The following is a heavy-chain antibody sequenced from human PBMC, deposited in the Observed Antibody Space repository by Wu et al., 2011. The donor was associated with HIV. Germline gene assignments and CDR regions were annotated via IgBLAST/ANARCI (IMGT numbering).Heavy chain of an antibody. V-gene: IGHV1-24*01. CDR2: FDPEDGKM. D-gene: IGHD6-6*01. J-gene: IGHJ6*03. Sequence: QVHLIQSGAEVKKPGASVKVSCKVSGYTLTKLSVHWVRQVPGKGLEWMGGFDPEDGKMIYAQKFQGRVTLTADTSIDTAYMQLTSLRSEDTAIYYCALPFSTSFRKTSDFHMDIWGIGTTVT. CDR3: ALPFSTSFRKTSDFHMDI. CDR1: GYTLTKLS.